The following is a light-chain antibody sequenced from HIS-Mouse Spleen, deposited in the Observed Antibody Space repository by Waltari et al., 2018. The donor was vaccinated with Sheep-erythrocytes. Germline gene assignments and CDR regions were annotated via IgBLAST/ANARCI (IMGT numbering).Light chain of an antibody. J-gene: IGLJ1*01. CDR1: SSDVGGYNY. CDR3: CSYAGSYNHV. CDR2: DVS. Sequence: QSALTQPRSLSGSPGQSVTISCTGTSSDVGGYNYVSWHQQHPGKAPKPMIYDVSKRPSGAPGGFSGSKPGNTASLTIAGLQAEDEADYYCCSYAGSYNHVFATGTKVTVL. V-gene: IGLV2-11*01.